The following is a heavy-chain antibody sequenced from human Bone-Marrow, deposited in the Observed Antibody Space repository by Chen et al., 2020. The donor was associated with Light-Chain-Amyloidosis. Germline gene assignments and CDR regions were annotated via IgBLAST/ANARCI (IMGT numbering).Heavy chain of an antibody. V-gene: IGHV5-51*01. CDR1: GYTFPNYW. J-gene: IGHJ4*02. CDR3: ARRRDGYNFDY. CDR2: IYPDDSDA. D-gene: IGHD5-12*01. Sequence: EVQLEQSGPEVIKPGESLKISCKGSGYTFPNYWIGWVRQMPGKGLEWMGVIYPDDSDARYSPSCEGQVTSSADKSITTAYLQWRSLKASDTAMYYCARRRDGYNFDYWGQGTLVTVSS.